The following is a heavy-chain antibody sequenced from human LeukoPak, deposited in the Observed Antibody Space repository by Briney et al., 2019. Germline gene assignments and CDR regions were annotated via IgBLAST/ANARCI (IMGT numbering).Heavy chain of an antibody. CDR1: GYTFTSYG. J-gene: IGHJ4*02. D-gene: IGHD2-2*01. V-gene: IGHV1-18*01. CDR2: ISAYNGNT. Sequence: ASVKVSCKASGYTFTSYGISWVRQAPGQGLEWMGWISAYNGNTNYAQKLQGRVTMTTDTSTSTAYMELRSLRSDDTAVDYCARDTAQLGYCSSTSCCPFDYWGQGTLVTVSS. CDR3: ARDTAQLGYCSSTSCCPFDY.